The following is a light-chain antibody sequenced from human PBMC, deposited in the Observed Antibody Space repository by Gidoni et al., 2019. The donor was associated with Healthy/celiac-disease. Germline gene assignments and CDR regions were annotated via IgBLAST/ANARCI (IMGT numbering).Light chain of an antibody. Sequence: DIVMTQSPDSLAVSLGERAIINCKSSQSVLYSSNNKNYLAWYQQKPGQPPKLLIYWASTRESVVPDRFSGSGSGTYFTLTISSLQAEDVAVYYCQQYYSTSLTFGGGTKVEIK. CDR3: QQYYSTSLT. V-gene: IGKV4-1*01. J-gene: IGKJ4*01. CDR2: WAS. CDR1: QSVLYSSNNKNY.